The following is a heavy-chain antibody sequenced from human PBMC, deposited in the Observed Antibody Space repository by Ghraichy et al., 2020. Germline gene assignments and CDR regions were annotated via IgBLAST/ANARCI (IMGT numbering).Heavy chain of an antibody. Sequence: LSLTCAASGFTFSRYTMNWVRQAPGKGLEWVSYISTGSSTIYYADSVKGRFTISRDNAKNSLFLEINSLRDEDTAVYYCAKAGAGYGRYGMDVWGQGTTVTVSS. D-gene: IGHD4-17*01. V-gene: IGHV3-48*02. J-gene: IGHJ6*02. CDR3: AKAGAGYGRYGMDV. CDR1: GFTFSRYT. CDR2: ISTGSSTI.